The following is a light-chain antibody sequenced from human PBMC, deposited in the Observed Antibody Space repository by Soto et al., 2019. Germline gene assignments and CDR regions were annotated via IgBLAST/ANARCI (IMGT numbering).Light chain of an antibody. V-gene: IGKV1-12*01. CDR2: AAS. J-gene: IGKJ5*01. CDR1: QDISGW. CDR3: LQANTFPIT. Sequence: DIQMTQSPSSVSASVGDRVTITCRASQDISGWLAWYQQKPGKAPKLLIYAASSLQSGVPSRFSGSGSGTYFTLTISSLQPEDFATSYCLQANTFPITFGQGTRLEIK.